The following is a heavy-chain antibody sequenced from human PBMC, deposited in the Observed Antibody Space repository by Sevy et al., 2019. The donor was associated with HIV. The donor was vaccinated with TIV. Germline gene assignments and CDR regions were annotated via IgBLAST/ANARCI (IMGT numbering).Heavy chain of an antibody. J-gene: IGHJ3*01. Sequence: GGSLRLSCAASGFPFINYAMSWVRQAPGKGLEWVSAFGGSGGSSFYADSVKDRFTISRDNSKNTLYLKMNSLKADDTAVYYCAKDIAIVVGDAFDLWGQGTLVTASS. D-gene: IGHD3-22*01. CDR1: GFPFINYA. CDR3: AKDIAIVVGDAFDL. CDR2: FGGSGGSS. V-gene: IGHV3-23*01.